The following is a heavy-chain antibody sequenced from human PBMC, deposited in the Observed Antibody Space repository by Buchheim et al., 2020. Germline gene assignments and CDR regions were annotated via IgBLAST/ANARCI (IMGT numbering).Heavy chain of an antibody. CDR3: ARSRTPVTEDYYYYGMDV. CDR1: GFTFSSYD. J-gene: IGHJ6*02. D-gene: IGHD1-20*01. V-gene: IGHV3-13*04. Sequence: EVQLVESGGGLVQPGGSLRLSCAASGFTFSSYDMHWVRQATGKGLEWVSAIGTAGDTYYPGSVKGRFTISRDNAKNSLYLQMNSLRAGDTAVYYCARSRTPVTEDYYYYGMDVWGQGTT. CDR2: IGTAGDT.